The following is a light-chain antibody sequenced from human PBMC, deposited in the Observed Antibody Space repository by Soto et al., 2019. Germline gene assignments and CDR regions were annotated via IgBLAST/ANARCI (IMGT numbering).Light chain of an antibody. CDR3: QSYDNSLSGWV. CDR2: ANN. J-gene: IGLJ3*02. V-gene: IGLV1-40*01. CDR1: TSNIGAGYD. Sequence: QSVLTQPPSVSAAPGQRVTIPCTGSTSNIGAGYDVHWYQQVPGTAPKLLIYANNNRPSGVPDRFSGSRSGTSATLAITGLQAEDETDYYCQSYDNSLSGWVFGGGTQLTVL.